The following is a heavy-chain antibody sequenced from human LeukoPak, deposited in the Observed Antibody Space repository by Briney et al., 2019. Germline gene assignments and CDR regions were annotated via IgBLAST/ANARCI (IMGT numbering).Heavy chain of an antibody. CDR2: ISASGGST. Sequence: GGSLRLSCVASGLTFSRYAMSWVRQAPGKGLEWVSAISASGGSTYYADSVKGRFTISRDNSKNTLYLQMNSLRVEDTAVYYCAKEVYYFDTSGLYSFAFDIWGQGTMVTVPS. CDR1: GLTFSRYA. D-gene: IGHD3-22*01. CDR3: AKEVYYFDTSGLYSFAFDI. V-gene: IGHV3-23*01. J-gene: IGHJ3*02.